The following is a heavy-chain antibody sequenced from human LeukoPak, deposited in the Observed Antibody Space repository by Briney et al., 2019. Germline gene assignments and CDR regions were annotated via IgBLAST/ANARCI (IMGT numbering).Heavy chain of an antibody. CDR2: IIPIFGTA. J-gene: IGHJ5*02. Sequence: ASVNVSCKASGGTFSSYAISWVRQAPGQGLEWMGGIIPIFGTANYAQKFQGRVTITADESTSTAYMELSSLRSEDTAVYYCARGGGGYDILTGYSNWFDPWGQGTLVTVSS. D-gene: IGHD3-9*01. CDR3: ARGGGGYDILTGYSNWFDP. CDR1: GGTFSSYA. V-gene: IGHV1-69*13.